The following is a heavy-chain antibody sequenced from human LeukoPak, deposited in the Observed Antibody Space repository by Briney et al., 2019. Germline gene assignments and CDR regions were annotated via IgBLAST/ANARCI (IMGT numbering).Heavy chain of an antibody. CDR1: GFTFSSYW. CDR2: INSDGSST. V-gene: IGHV3-74*01. CDR3: ARDRGGSGPTTTDQ. D-gene: IGHD6-19*01. Sequence: GGSLRLSCAASGFTFSSYWMHWVRQAPGKGLVWVSRINSDGSSTIYADSVKGRFTTSRDNAKNTLYLQMNSLRAEDTAVYYCARDRGGSGPTTTDQWGQGTLVTVSS. J-gene: IGHJ4*02.